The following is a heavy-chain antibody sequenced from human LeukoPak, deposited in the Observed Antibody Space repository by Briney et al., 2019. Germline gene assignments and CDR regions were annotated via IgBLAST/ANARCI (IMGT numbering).Heavy chain of an antibody. V-gene: IGHV1-69*05. J-gene: IGHJ4*02. CDR2: IIPIFGTA. D-gene: IGHD5-24*01. CDR3: ARSRDGYNWAFDY. CDR1: GYIFTNYY. Sequence: GASVKVSCKASGYIFTNYYMHWVRQAPGQGLEWMGRIIPIFGTANYAQKFQGRVTITTDESTSTAYMELSSLRSEDTAVYYCARSRDGYNWAFDYWGQGTLVTVSS.